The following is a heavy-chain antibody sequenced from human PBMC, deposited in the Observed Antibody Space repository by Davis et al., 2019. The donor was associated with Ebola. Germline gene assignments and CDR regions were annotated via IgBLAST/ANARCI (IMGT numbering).Heavy chain of an antibody. V-gene: IGHV1-2*04. D-gene: IGHD1-20*01. CDR2: INPNSGGT. J-gene: IGHJ6*02. CDR3: ARRYTGITGRGQTYYYYGMDV. CDR1: GYTFTGYY. Sequence: AASVKVSCKASGYTFTGYYMHWVRQAPGQGLEWMGWINPNSGGTNYAQKFQGWVTMTRDTSISTAYMELSRLRSDDTAVYYCARRYTGITGRGQTYYYYGMDVWGQGTTVTVSS.